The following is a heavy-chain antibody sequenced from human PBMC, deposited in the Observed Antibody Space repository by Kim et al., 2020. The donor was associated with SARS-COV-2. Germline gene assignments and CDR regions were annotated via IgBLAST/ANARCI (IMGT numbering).Heavy chain of an antibody. J-gene: IGHJ4*02. CDR1: GFTFTNYG. CDR2: IWYDGTNK. V-gene: IGHV3-33*01. Sequence: GGSLRLSCVASGFTFTNYGMHWVRQAPGKGLEWVAVIWYDGTNKYYADSVKGRFTISRDNSKNTLYLQMNILRAEDTALYFCARWYYYDTSKTPDYWGQGTLVTVSS. D-gene: IGHD3-22*01. CDR3: ARWYYYDTSKTPDY.